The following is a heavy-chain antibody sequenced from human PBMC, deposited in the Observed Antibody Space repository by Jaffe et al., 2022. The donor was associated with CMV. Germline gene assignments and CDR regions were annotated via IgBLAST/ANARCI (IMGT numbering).Heavy chain of an antibody. Sequence: EVQLLESGGGLVQPGGSLRLSCAASGFTFSSYAMSWVRQAPGKGLEWVSAISGSGGSTYYADSVKGRFTISRDNSKNTLYLQMNSLRAEDTAVYYCAKWHYYDSSGSERQFDYWGQGTLVTVSS. CDR3: AKWHYYDSSGSERQFDY. CDR2: ISGSGGST. J-gene: IGHJ4*02. D-gene: IGHD3-22*01. V-gene: IGHV3-23*01. CDR1: GFTFSSYA.